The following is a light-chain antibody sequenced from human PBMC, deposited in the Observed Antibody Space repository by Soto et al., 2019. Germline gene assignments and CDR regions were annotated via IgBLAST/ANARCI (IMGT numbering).Light chain of an antibody. CDR2: DAS. CDR3: HHYHNWPMT. J-gene: IGKJ5*01. CDR1: QSVSSY. Sequence: EIVLTQSPATLSLSPGERATLSCRASQSVSSYLAWYQQRPGQAPRLLIYDASNRATGIPARFSGSGSGTDFTLTISSLEPEDFAVYYCHHYHNWPMTFGQGTRLEIK. V-gene: IGKV3-11*01.